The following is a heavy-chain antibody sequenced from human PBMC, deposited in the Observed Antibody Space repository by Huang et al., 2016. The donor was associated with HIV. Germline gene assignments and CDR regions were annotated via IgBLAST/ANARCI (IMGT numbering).Heavy chain of an antibody. CDR3: AREKAADSAWYGVYYFDY. Sequence: QVQLRQWGAGLVKPSETLSLTCAVYGGSFSGYYWTWIRQSPGKGLEGIGEINQFGKTNYQLSLKSRVTISKDTAKNQFSLQLTSVSAADTGVYFCAREKAADSAWYGVYYFDYWGEGALVTVTS. CDR2: INQFGKT. D-gene: IGHD6-19*01. V-gene: IGHV4-34*01. CDR1: GGSFSGYY. J-gene: IGHJ4*02.